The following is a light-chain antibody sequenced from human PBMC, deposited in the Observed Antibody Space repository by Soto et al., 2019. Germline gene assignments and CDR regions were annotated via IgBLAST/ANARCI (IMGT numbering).Light chain of an antibody. CDR1: SSDVGAYNY. CDR2: EVT. CDR3: SLFASSNTWV. J-gene: IGLJ3*02. Sequence: QSALTQPPSASGSPGQSVTISCTGTSSDVGAYNYVSWYQQHAGKAPKLVIYEVTKRPSGVPDRFSGSKSANTASLTVSGLQPEDEADHYCSLFASSNTWVFGGGTKVTVL. V-gene: IGLV2-8*01.